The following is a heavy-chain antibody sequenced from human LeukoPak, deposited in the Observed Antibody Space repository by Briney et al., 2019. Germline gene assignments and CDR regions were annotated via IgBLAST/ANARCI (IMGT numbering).Heavy chain of an antibody. V-gene: IGHV3-30*02. Sequence: GGSLRLSCAASGFTFSYHDMHWVRRAPGKGLEWVALIRYDGGDRHYADSAKGRLSISRDNSKNTLEMHMNSLRPDDTAIYSCVRVLSTSSGRSYFDLWGLGTLVTVSS. J-gene: IGHJ4*02. CDR3: VRVLSTSSGRSYFDL. CDR2: IRYDGGDR. CDR1: GFTFSYHD. D-gene: IGHD6-19*01.